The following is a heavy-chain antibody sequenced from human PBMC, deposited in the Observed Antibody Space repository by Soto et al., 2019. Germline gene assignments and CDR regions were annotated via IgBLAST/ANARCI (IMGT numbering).Heavy chain of an antibody. Sequence: PGESLKISCKGSGYSFDSYWIAWVRQMPGKGLELMGIIYPGDSDTKYSPSFQGQVTISADKSVNTAYLQWSSLKASDTAMHYCARFKGTRLSAQPLDYWGQGTLVTVSS. CDR1: GYSFDSYW. D-gene: IGHD1-7*01. CDR2: IYPGDSDT. V-gene: IGHV5-51*01. CDR3: ARFKGTRLSAQPLDY. J-gene: IGHJ4*02.